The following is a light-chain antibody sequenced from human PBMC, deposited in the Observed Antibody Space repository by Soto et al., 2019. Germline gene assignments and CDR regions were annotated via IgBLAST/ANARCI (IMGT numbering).Light chain of an antibody. Sequence: EIVMTQSPATLSVSPWERATLSCGASQSVGINLAWYQQKHGQAPRLLIHGASTRATGIPARFSGSGSGTEFTLTISSLQSEDLAVYYCQQYNSWPPITFGQGTRLEIK. CDR1: QSVGIN. CDR2: GAS. J-gene: IGKJ5*01. V-gene: IGKV3-15*01. CDR3: QQYNSWPPIT.